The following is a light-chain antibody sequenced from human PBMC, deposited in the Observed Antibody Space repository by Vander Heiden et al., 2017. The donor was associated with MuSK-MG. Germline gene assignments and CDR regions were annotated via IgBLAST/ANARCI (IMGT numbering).Light chain of an antibody. CDR3: QQYCSSPLT. CDR2: GAT. CDR1: QSITSNY. V-gene: IGKV3-20*01. J-gene: IGKJ4*01. Sequence: EILLTQSTRTLSLSPGERATLSCRASQSITSNYLAWYQQRPGQSPRLLIYGATSRATGVPDRFSGSGSGTDFTLTISRLEPEDFAVYYCQQYCSSPLTFGAGTKVEI.